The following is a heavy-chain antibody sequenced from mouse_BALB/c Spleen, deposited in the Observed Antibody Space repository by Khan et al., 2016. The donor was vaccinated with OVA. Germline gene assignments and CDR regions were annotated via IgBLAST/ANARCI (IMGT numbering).Heavy chain of an antibody. J-gene: IGHJ4*01. D-gene: IGHD2-3*01. Sequence: EVQLVESGPGLVKPSQSLSLTCTVTGYSITSDYAWNWIRQFPGNKLEWMSYISYSGSTNYNPALKSRISITRDTSKNQFFLQLNSVTTEDTATYYCARDGSQYNYAMDYWGQGTSVTVSS. CDR3: ARDGSQYNYAMDY. CDR2: ISYSGST. V-gene: IGHV3-2*02. CDR1: GYSITSDYA.